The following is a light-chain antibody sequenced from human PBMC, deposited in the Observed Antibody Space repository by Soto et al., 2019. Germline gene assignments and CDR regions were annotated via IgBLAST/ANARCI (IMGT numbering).Light chain of an antibody. V-gene: IGKV3-11*01. CDR2: DAS. CDR3: QQRSNWT. J-gene: IGKJ1*01. CDR1: QSVSSY. Sequence: EIVLTQSPATLSLSPGERATLSCRASQSVSSYLAWYQQKPGQAPRLLIYDASNMATGIPARFSGSGSGTDFTLAISILEPEDFAVYYCQQRSNWTFGQGTKVEIK.